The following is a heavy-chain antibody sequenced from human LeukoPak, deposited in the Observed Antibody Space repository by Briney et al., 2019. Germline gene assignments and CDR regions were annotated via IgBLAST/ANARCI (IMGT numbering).Heavy chain of an antibody. D-gene: IGHD1-26*01. CDR2: IYNSGST. V-gene: IGHV4-59*01. CDR3: AREGSGSYFNWFDP. CDR1: GGSISSSY. J-gene: IGHJ5*02. Sequence: SETLSLTCTVSGGSISSSYWSWIRQPPGKGLECIGYIYNSGSTYYNPSLKSRVTISVDTSKNQFSLKLSSVTAADTAVYYCAREGSGSYFNWFDPWGQGTLVTVSS.